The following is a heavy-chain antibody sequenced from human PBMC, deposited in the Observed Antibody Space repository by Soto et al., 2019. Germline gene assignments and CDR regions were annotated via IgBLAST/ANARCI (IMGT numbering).Heavy chain of an antibody. Sequence: PGESLKISCKASGYSFNTYWIGWVRQLPGKGLEWMGIIYPDDSDTRYSPSFQGQVTISADKSFTTVYLQWNSLKASDTAIYYCARPGYYDSSGFFNFDHWGQRTLVTVSS. D-gene: IGHD3-22*01. CDR1: GYSFNTYW. V-gene: IGHV5-51*01. J-gene: IGHJ4*02. CDR3: ARPGYYDSSGFFNFDH. CDR2: IYPDDSDT.